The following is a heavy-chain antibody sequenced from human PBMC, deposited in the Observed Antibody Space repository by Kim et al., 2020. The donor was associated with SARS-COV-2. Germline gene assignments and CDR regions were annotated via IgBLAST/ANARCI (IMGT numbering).Heavy chain of an antibody. D-gene: IGHD6-13*01. CDR1: GDSVSSNSAA. J-gene: IGHJ5*02. CDR2: TYYRSKWYN. CDR3: ARGADIAAAVTYNWFDP. V-gene: IGHV6-1*01. Sequence: SQTLSLTCAISGDSVSSNSAAWNWIRQSPSRGLEWLGRTYYRSKWYNDYAVSVKSRITINPDTSKNQFSLQLNSVTPEDTAVYYCARGADIAAAVTYNWFDPWGQGTLVTVSS.